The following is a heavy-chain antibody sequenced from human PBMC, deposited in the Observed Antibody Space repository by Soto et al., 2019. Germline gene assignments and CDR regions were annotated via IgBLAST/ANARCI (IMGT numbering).Heavy chain of an antibody. V-gene: IGHV1-18*04. CDR3: ARGAIFGVVIRSYYYYGMDV. CDR2: ISAYNGNT. Sequence: ASVKVSCKASGYTFTSYGISWVRQAPGQGLEWMGWISAYNGNTNYAQKLQGRVTMTTDASTSTAYMELRSLRSDDTAVYYCARGAIFGVVIRSYYYYGMDVWGQGTTVTVSS. CDR1: GYTFTSYG. D-gene: IGHD3-3*01. J-gene: IGHJ6*02.